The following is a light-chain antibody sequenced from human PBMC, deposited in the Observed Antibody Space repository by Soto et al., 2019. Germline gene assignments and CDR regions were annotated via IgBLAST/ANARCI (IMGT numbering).Light chain of an antibody. CDR3: QQSYSTPRT. CDR1: QSISSY. J-gene: IGKJ1*01. Sequence: DIQMTRSPSSLSASVVERVSITCVASQSISSYLNWYQQKPGKAPKLLIYAASSLQSGVPSRFSGSGSGTDFTLTISSLQPEDFATYYCQQSYSTPRTFGQGTKVDIK. CDR2: AAS. V-gene: IGKV1-39*01.